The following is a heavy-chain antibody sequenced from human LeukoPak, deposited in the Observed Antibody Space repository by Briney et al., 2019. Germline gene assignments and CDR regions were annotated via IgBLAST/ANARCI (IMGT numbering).Heavy chain of an antibody. J-gene: IGHJ1*01. CDR1: GFTFSSYG. CDR2: IRYDGSNK. Sequence: GGSLRLSFAASGFTFSSYGMHWFRQAPGKGLEWVAFIRYDGSNKYYADSVTGRFTISRDNSKNTLYLQMNSLRAEDTAVYYCAKGRPTRYSSSWQEYFQHWGQGTLVTVSS. CDR3: AKGRPTRYSSSWQEYFQH. V-gene: IGHV3-30*02. D-gene: IGHD6-13*01.